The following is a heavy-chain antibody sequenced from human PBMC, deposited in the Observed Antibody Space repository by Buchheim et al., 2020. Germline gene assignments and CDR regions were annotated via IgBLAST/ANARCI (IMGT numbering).Heavy chain of an antibody. Sequence: QVQLVESGGGVVQPGRSLRLSCAASGFTFSSYGMHWVRQAPGKGLEWVAVISYDGSNKYYADSGKGRFTISRENSKNTLYLQMNSLRAEDTAVYYCAKDIYSSSWYFDYWGQGTL. CDR1: GFTFSSYG. CDR3: AKDIYSSSWYFDY. V-gene: IGHV3-30*18. D-gene: IGHD6-13*01. J-gene: IGHJ4*02. CDR2: ISYDGSNK.